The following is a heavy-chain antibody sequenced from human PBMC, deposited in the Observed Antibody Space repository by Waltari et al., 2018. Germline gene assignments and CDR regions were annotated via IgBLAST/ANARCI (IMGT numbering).Heavy chain of an antibody. Sequence: EVQLLVSGGGSVQPGGSLRLSCAASGLPFGKYAMTWVRQASGKGLEWVSTISGNGGETFYADSVRGRFTISRDNSRNMVFLQMNSLRDDDTAVYFCAKGGHFSAFDIWGQGTMVTVSS. CDR3: AKGGHFSAFDI. CDR2: ISGNGGET. CDR1: GLPFGKYA. V-gene: IGHV3-23*01. J-gene: IGHJ3*02.